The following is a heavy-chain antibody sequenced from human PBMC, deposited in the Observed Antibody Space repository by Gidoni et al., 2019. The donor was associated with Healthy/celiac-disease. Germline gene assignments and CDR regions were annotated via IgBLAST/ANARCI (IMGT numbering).Heavy chain of an antibody. CDR3: ASGSGSYDY. V-gene: IGHV3-21*01. CDR2: ISSSSSYI. CDR1: GFTFGSYS. D-gene: IGHD3-10*01. J-gene: IGHJ4*02. Sequence: EVQLVESGGGLVKPGGSLGPSCAASGFTFGSYSMNWVRQAPGKGLEWVSAISSSSSYIYYADSVKGRFTISRDNAKNSLYLQMNSLRAEDTAVYYGASGSGSYDYWGQGTLVTVSS.